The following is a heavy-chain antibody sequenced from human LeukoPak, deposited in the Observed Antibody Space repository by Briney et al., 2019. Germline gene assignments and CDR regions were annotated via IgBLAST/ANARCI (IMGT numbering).Heavy chain of an antibody. D-gene: IGHD2/OR15-2a*01. CDR1: GGSISSYY. V-gene: IGHV4-59*01. J-gene: IGHJ5*02. CDR2: MYYSGST. CDR3: ARYPIEGWFDP. Sequence: PSETLSLTCTVSGGSISSYYWSWIRQPPGKGLEWIGYMYYSGSTNFNPSLKSRVTISVDTSKNQFSLKLSSVTAADTAVYYSARYPIEGWFDPWGQGTLVTVSS.